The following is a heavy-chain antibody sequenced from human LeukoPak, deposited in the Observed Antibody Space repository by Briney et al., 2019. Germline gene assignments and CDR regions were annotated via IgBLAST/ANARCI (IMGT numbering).Heavy chain of an antibody. V-gene: IGHV1-18*01. CDR2: ISAYNGNT. CDR1: GYTSTNYG. D-gene: IGHD6-19*01. J-gene: IGHJ4*02. Sequence: EASVKVSCKASGYTSTNYGISWVRQAPGQGLEWMGWISAYNGNTNYAQKLQGRVTMTTDTSTSTAYMELRSLRSDDTAVYYCARDRQWLVRMLSPHPEFDCWGQGTLVTVSS. CDR3: ARDRQWLVRMLSPHPEFDC.